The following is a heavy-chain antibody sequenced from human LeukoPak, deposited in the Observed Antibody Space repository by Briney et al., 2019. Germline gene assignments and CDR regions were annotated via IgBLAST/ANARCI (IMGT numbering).Heavy chain of an antibody. CDR3: ARGDYDFWSGHIRGNYFDY. CDR2: FDPEDGET. D-gene: IGHD3-3*01. V-gene: IGHV1-24*01. Sequence: ASVKVSCKVSGYTLTELSMHWVRQAPGKGLEWMGGFDPEDGETIYAQKFQGRVTMTTDTSTSTAYMELRSLRSDDTAVYYCARGDYDFWSGHIRGNYFDYWGQGTLVTVSS. CDR1: GYTLTELS. J-gene: IGHJ4*02.